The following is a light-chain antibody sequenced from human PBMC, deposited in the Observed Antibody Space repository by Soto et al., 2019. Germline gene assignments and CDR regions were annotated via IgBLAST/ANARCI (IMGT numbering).Light chain of an antibody. CDR3: QSYDTSLSGVI. CDR2: ADN. J-gene: IGLJ2*01. Sequence: QSVLTQTPSVSGVPGQKITMSCTGSSSNIGAGYDVHWYQQVPGAAPRLLIYADNNRPSGVPDRFSASKSGTSASLAITGLQGEDEANYYCQSYDTSLSGVIFGAGTKLTVL. V-gene: IGLV1-40*01. CDR1: SSNIGAGYD.